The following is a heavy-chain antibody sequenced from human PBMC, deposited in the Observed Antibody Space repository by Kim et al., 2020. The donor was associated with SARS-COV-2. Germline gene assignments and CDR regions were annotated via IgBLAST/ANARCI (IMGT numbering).Heavy chain of an antibody. CDR2: INTNTGNP. D-gene: IGHD4-17*01. CDR1: GYTFTSYA. V-gene: IGHV7-4-1*02. Sequence: ASVKVSCKASGYTFTSYAMNWVRQAPGQGLEWMGWINTNTGNPTYAQGFTGRFVFSLDTSVSTAYLQISSLKAEDTAVYYCASGRDSYGDYGYYYYGMDVWGQGTTVTVSS. CDR3: ASGRDSYGDYGYYYYGMDV. J-gene: IGHJ6*02.